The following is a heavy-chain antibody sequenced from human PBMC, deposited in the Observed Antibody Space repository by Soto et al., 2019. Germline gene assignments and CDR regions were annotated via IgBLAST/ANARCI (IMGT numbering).Heavy chain of an antibody. J-gene: IGHJ5*02. CDR2: IKSKTDGGTT. CDR1: GFTFINAW. Sequence: EVQLVESGGGLVKPGGSLRLSCAASGFTFINAWMSVVRQAPGKGLEWVGRIKSKTDGGTTDYAAPVKGRFTISRHDSKNTLYRQMNSRNPDDTDVYYCTTFYTSYPIGSAPWGQGTLVTVSS. D-gene: IGHD1-26*01. V-gene: IGHV3-15*01. CDR3: TTFYTSYPIGSAP.